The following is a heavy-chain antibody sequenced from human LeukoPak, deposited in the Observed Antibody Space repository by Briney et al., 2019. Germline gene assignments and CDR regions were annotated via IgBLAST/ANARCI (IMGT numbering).Heavy chain of an antibody. CDR3: ARGVTMIVVVIHDWFFDL. J-gene: IGHJ2*01. V-gene: IGHV4-59*01. D-gene: IGHD3-22*01. CDR1: GGSISSYY. Sequence: SETLSLTCTVSGGSISSYYWSWIRQPPGKGLEWIGYICYSGSTNYNPSLKSRVTLSVDTSKNQFSLKLSSVTAADTAVYYCARGVTMIVVVIHDWFFDLWGRGTLVTVSS. CDR2: ICYSGST.